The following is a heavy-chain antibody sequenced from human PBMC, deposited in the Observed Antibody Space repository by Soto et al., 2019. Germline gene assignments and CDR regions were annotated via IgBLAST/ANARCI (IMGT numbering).Heavy chain of an antibody. J-gene: IGHJ5*02. D-gene: IGHD2-15*01. CDR2: IDPSDSDT. CDR1: GYSFTSYW. Sequence: PGESLKISCKGSGYSFTSYWISWVRQMPGEGLEWMGTIDPSDSDTNYSPSFQGHVTISADKSISTAYLQWSSLKASDTAMYYCARRAEYCSGGYCFRWFDPWGQGTLVTVSS. CDR3: ARRAEYCSGGYCFRWFDP. V-gene: IGHV5-10-1*01.